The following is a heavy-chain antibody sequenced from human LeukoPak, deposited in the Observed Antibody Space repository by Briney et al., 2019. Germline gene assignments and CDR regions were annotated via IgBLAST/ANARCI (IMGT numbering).Heavy chain of an antibody. Sequence: GGSLRLSCGATGFTISSYWMHWVRQAPGKGLVWVSRINGDGSSTTYADSVKGRFTISRDNAKNTLYLQMNSLRAEDTAVYYCATPLLSYDSSGYYYYYGMDVWGQGTTVTVSS. CDR2: INGDGSST. CDR3: ATPLLSYDSSGYYYYYGMDV. V-gene: IGHV3-74*03. CDR1: GFTISSYW. J-gene: IGHJ6*02. D-gene: IGHD3-22*01.